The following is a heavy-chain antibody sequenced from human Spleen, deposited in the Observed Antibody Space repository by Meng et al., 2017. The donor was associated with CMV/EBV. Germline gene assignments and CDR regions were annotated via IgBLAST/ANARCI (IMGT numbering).Heavy chain of an antibody. Sequence: GESLKISCAASGFTFSSYWMSWVRQAPRKGLEWVANIKQDGSEKYYVDSVKGRFTISRDNAKNSLYLQMNSLRAEDTAVYYCARNPGWDTVTPYFDYWGQGTLVTVSS. J-gene: IGHJ4*02. D-gene: IGHD4-17*01. CDR3: ARNPGWDTVTPYFDY. CDR2: IKQDGSEK. CDR1: GFTFSSYW. V-gene: IGHV3-7*01.